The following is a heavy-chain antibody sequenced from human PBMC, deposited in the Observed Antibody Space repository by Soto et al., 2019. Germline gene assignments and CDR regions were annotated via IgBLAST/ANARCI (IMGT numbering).Heavy chain of an antibody. CDR1: GGSISSYY. CDR2: IYYSGST. Sequence: TSETLSLTCTVSGGSISSYYWSWIRQPPGKGLEWIGYIYYSGSTNYNPSLKSRVTISVDTSKNQFSLKLSSVTAADTAVYYCARHYRNWFDPWGQGTLVTVSS. CDR3: ARHYRNWFDP. D-gene: IGHD1-26*01. J-gene: IGHJ5*02. V-gene: IGHV4-59*08.